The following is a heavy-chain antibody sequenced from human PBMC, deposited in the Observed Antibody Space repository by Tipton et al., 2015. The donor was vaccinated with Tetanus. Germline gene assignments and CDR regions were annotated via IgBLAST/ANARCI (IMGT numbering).Heavy chain of an antibody. D-gene: IGHD4-23*01. Sequence: SLRLSCAASGFTFSNYAMSWVRQAPGKGLEWVSTITGSTGSTYYADSVKGRFTISRNNSKNTLYLQRNSLRAGDTAVYYCAKTASNSGGSTNYWGQGTLVTVSS. CDR1: GFTFSNYA. CDR2: ITGSTGST. CDR3: AKTASNSGGSTNY. J-gene: IGHJ4*02. V-gene: IGHV3-23*01.